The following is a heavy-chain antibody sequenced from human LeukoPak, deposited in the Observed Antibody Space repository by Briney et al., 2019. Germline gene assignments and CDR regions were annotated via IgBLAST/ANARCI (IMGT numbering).Heavy chain of an antibody. Sequence: GGSLRLSCAASGFTFSSYAMSWVDQAPGKGLEWVSAISGSGGSTYYADSVKGRFTISRDNSKNTLYLQMNSLRAEDTAVYYCAREGYCSSTSCYREFDYWGQGTLVTVSS. CDR2: ISGSGGST. J-gene: IGHJ4*02. CDR1: GFTFSSYA. V-gene: IGHV3-23*01. D-gene: IGHD2-2*01. CDR3: AREGYCSSTSCYREFDY.